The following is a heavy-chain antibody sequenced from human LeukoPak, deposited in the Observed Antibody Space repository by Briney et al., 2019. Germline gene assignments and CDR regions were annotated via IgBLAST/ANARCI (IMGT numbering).Heavy chain of an antibody. D-gene: IGHD1-26*01. CDR1: GFTFSSYG. CDR3: AKDWSGRGSGSHYAGDY. Sequence: PGGSLRLSRAASGFTFSSYGMHWVRQAPGKGLEGVAVISYDGSNKYYADSVKGRFTISRDNSKNTLYLQMNSLRAEDTAVYYCAKDWSGRGSGSHYAGDYWGQGTLVTVSS. V-gene: IGHV3-30*18. CDR2: ISYDGSNK. J-gene: IGHJ4*02.